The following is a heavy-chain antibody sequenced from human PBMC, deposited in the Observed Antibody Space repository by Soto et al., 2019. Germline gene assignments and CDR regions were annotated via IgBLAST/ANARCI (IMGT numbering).Heavy chain of an antibody. CDR2: VSTYTGHT. CDR1: GYTFVTYA. V-gene: IGHV1-18*01. J-gene: IGHJ5*01. D-gene: IGHD2-2*01. CDR3: ARLHCPMTPEDLFAS. Sequence: ASVNLYCKASGYTFVTYAISWVRQARGQGLEWMGWVSTYTGHTNYAQNFQGRLTLTTDTATSTAYMELRSLRSDDTAVYYCARLHCPMTPEDLFASSGQRTPVTGSA.